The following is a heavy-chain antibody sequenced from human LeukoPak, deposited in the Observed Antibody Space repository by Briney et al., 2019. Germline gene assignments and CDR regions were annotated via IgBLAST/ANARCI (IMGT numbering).Heavy chain of an antibody. D-gene: IGHD3-10*01. J-gene: IGHJ4*02. CDR3: AREGGGLLWFGELLPYYFDY. CDR1: GGSISSSSYY. Sequence: PSETLSLTCTVSGGSISSSSYYWGWIRQPPGKGLEWIGSIYYSGSTYYNPSLKSRVTISVDTSKNQFSLKLSSVTAADTAVYYCAREGGGLLWFGELLPYYFDYWGQGTLVTVSS. V-gene: IGHV4-39*02. CDR2: IYYSGST.